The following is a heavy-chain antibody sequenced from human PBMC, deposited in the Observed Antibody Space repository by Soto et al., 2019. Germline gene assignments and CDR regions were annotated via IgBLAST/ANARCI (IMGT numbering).Heavy chain of an antibody. CDR2: ISSSSSYT. CDR3: ARTRGYCSSTSCYPLDY. Sequence: GWSLRLSCAASGFTFSDYYMSWIRQAPGKGLEWVSYISSSSSYTNYADSVKGRSTISRDNAKNSLYLQMNSLRAEDTAVYYCARTRGYCSSTSCYPLDYWGQGTLVTVSS. V-gene: IGHV3-11*06. D-gene: IGHD2-2*01. J-gene: IGHJ4*02. CDR1: GFTFSDYY.